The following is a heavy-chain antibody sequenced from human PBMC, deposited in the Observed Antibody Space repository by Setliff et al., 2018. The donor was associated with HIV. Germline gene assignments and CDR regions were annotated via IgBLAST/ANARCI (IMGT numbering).Heavy chain of an antibody. CDR3: ARDLTTDYLDV. V-gene: IGHV3-74*01. CDR2: INNAGSVT. Sequence: GGSLRLSCTASGFTFSNYWMHWVRQGPGKGLVWVSRINNAGSVTTYADSVRGRFTISRDDAKNTLYLQMNDLRAEDTGIYFCARDLTTDYLDVWGKGTTVTVS. J-gene: IGHJ6*03. CDR1: GFTFSNYW. D-gene: IGHD4-17*01.